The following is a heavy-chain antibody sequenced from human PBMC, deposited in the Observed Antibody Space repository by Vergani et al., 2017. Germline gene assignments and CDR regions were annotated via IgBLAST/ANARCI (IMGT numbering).Heavy chain of an antibody. Sequence: EVQLLESGGSLKQPGGSVRLSCAASGFTFSTYAMHWVRQAPGKGLEWVSALTGGGGSTYYADSFKGRFIISRDNSRDTLYLQMNSLRPEDTATYYCVKDAGSYENFFDSLCQGSLVIVSS. V-gene: IGHV3-23*01. CDR3: VKDAGSYENFFDS. J-gene: IGHJ4*02. CDR2: LTGGGGST. CDR1: GFTFSTYA. D-gene: IGHD1-26*01.